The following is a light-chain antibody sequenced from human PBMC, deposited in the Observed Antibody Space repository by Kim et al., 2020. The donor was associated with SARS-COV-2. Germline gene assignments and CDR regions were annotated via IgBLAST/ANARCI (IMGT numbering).Light chain of an antibody. Sequence: GQSVTTACTGTSSDVGDYNYVSCYQQHPGKAPKLMIYEVSKRPSGVPDRFAGSKSGNTASLTVAGLQAEDEADYYCSSYAGSNNLVFGGGTKLTVL. J-gene: IGLJ3*02. CDR2: EVS. CDR1: SSDVGDYNY. CDR3: SSYAGSNNLV. V-gene: IGLV2-8*01.